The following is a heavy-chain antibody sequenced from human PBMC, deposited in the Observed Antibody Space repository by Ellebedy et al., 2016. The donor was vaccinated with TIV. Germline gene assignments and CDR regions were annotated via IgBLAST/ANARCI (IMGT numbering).Heavy chain of an antibody. D-gene: IGHD3-9*01. J-gene: IGHJ2*01. CDR3: ASHPGGYFDWLTRYFDL. V-gene: IGHV4-4*07. CDR1: GGSISSYY. CDR2: IYTSGST. Sequence: MPSETLSLTCTVSGGSISSYYWSWIRQPAGKGLEWIGRIYTSGSTYYNPSLKSRVTISVDTSKNQFSLKLSSVTAADTAVYYCASHPGGYFDWLTRYFDLWGRGTLVTVSS.